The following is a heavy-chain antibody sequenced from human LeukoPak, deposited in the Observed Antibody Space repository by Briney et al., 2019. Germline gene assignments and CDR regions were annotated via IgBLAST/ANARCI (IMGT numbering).Heavy chain of an antibody. V-gene: IGHV1-46*01. Sequence: ASVTVSCKASGYPFISYYMHWVRQAPGQGLEWMGVINPIDGSSSYAHKFQGRVTMTRDTSTSTVYMELSSLRSEDAAVYYCARVFFRTASPLDPWGQGTLVTVSS. CDR3: ARVFFRTASPLDP. D-gene: IGHD1-1*01. CDR1: GYPFISYY. CDR2: INPIDGSS. J-gene: IGHJ5*02.